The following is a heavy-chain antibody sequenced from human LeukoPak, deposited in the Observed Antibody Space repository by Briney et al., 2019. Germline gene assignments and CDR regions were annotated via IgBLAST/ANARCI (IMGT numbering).Heavy chain of an antibody. J-gene: IGHJ4*02. CDR2: IYYSGST. CDR3: AREILYDSTGYYL. CDR1: GGSISSNSYH. Sequence: SETLSLTCTVSGGSISSNSYHWGWIRQPPGKGLEWIGSIYYSGSTYYNPSLNIRVTISVDTSKNQFSLSLRSVTAADTAVYYCAREILYDSTGYYLWGQGTLVTVSS. D-gene: IGHD3-22*01. V-gene: IGHV4-39*07.